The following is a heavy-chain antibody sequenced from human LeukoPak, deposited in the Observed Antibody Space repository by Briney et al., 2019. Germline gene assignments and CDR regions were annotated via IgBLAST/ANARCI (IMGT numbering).Heavy chain of an antibody. J-gene: IGHJ4*02. D-gene: IGHD6-19*01. CDR3: ARDQGQQWLVMDY. CDR2: TYYRSKWYN. V-gene: IGHV6-1*01. Sequence: SQTLSLTCALSGDSVSSDSAAWNWIRQSPSRGLEWLGRTYYRSKWYNDYAVSVKSRITINPDTSKNQLSLQLNSVTPEDTAVYYCARDQGQQWLVMDYWGQGTLVTVSS. CDR1: GDSVSSDSAA.